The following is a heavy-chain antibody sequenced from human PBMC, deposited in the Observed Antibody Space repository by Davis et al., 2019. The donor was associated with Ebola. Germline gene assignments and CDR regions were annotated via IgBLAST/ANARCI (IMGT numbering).Heavy chain of an antibody. CDR2: IYSGGST. D-gene: IGHD6-6*01. CDR1: GFTFSDYY. V-gene: IGHV3-53*01. J-gene: IGHJ3*02. CDR3: ASSPEYSSSSGAFDI. Sequence: PGGSLRFSCAASGFTFSDYYMSWVRQAPGKGLEWVSVIYSGGSTYYADSVKGRFTISRDNSKNTLYLQMNSLRAEDTAVYYCASSPEYSSSSGAFDIWGQGTMVTVSS.